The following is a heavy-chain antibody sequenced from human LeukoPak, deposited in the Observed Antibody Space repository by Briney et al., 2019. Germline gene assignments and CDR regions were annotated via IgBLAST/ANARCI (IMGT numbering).Heavy chain of an antibody. Sequence: GGSLRLSCAASGFTFSSYSMNWVRQAPGKGLEWVSSISSSRSYIYYVDSVRGRFTISSDNAKNSLYLQMSSLRADDMAVYYCVRGDGYNGFDYWGQGTLVTVSS. D-gene: IGHD5-24*01. CDR3: VRGDGYNGFDY. J-gene: IGHJ4*02. V-gene: IGHV3-21*04. CDR1: GFTFSSYS. CDR2: ISSSRSYI.